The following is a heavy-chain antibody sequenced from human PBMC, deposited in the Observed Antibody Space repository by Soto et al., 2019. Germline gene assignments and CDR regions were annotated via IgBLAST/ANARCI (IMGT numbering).Heavy chain of an antibody. V-gene: IGHV4-30-4*01. Sequence: SETLSLTCSVSGASVACGSYYWIWFRQPPGKGLEWIGYIPSRGRPFYNPSLTSRGTISADTSKNQLSLQLTSVTAADTAVYYCARDTYSGYDFGLWGQGTLVTVSS. CDR2: IPSRGRP. CDR1: GASVACGSYY. CDR3: ARDTYSGYDFGL. J-gene: IGHJ5*02. D-gene: IGHD5-12*01.